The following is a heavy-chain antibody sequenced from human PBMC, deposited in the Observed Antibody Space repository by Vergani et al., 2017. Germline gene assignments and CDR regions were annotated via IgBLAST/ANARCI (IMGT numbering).Heavy chain of an antibody. CDR1: GGSFSGYY. CDR2: INHSGNT. Sequence: QVQLQQWGAGLLKPSETLSLTCAVYGGSFSGYYWSWIRQLPGKGLEWFGEINHSGNTNYNPSLKSRVTMSVDTSKNQFSLKLSSVTAADAAVYYCARGLWVDYWGQGTLVTVSS. V-gene: IGHV4-34*01. CDR3: ARGLWVDY. J-gene: IGHJ4*02. D-gene: IGHD3-10*01.